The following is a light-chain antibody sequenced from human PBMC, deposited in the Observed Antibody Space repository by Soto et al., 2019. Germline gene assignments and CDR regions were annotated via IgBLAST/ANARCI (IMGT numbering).Light chain of an antibody. J-gene: IGKJ1*01. CDR2: AVS. CDR3: QQYNTYLA. CDR1: QIVSRW. V-gene: IGKV1-5*01. Sequence: DGQMTQSPSTLSASVGCTLTITCRATQIVSRWLAWHQQKPGKAPKLLIYAVSSLESGVPSRFSGSGSGTEFTLTISSLKPDDFATYYCQQYNTYLAFGQGTKVDIK.